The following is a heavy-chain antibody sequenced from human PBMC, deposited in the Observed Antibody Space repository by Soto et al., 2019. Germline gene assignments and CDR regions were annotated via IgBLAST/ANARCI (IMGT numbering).Heavy chain of an antibody. J-gene: IGHJ4*02. V-gene: IGHV4-31*03. Sequence: QVQLQESGPGLVKPSQTLSLTCTVSGSSISSGGYYWSWIRQHPGKGLEWIGYIYYSGSTYYNPSLKSRVTISVDTSKNQFSLKLSSVTAADTAVYYCARSAYYDSSGYDYWGQGTLVTVSS. CDR1: GSSISSGGYY. D-gene: IGHD3-22*01. CDR2: IYYSGST. CDR3: ARSAYYDSSGYDY.